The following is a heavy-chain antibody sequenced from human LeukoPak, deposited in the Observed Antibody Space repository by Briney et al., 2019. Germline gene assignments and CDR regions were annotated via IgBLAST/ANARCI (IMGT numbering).Heavy chain of an antibody. J-gene: IGHJ6*03. V-gene: IGHV3-23*01. CDR2: ISGSGGST. Sequence: GGSLRLSCAASGFTFSSYAMSWVRQAPGKGLEWVSGISGSGGSTYYADSVKGRFTSSRDNSKNTLYLQMNSLRAEDTAVYYCAKSGSCTNGVCYYYFYMDVWGQGTTVTVSS. CDR1: GFTFSSYA. D-gene: IGHD2-8*01. CDR3: AKSGSCTNGVCYYYFYMDV.